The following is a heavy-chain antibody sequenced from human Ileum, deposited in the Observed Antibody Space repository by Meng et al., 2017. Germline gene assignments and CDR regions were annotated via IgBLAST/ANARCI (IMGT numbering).Heavy chain of an antibody. V-gene: IGHV1-69*02. Sequence: QVQLVQSGAVVKKPGSSVKVSCKASVGTFYSYTSSWVRHAPVQGLEWMGRIIPVLGVAKHAQKFQGRVTIIADKSTSTSHMELSNLRSEDTGVYYCASESPNSSGAHEDWGQGTLVTVSS. D-gene: IGHD3-22*01. CDR1: VGTFYSYT. CDR3: ASESPNSSGAHED. J-gene: IGHJ4*02. CDR2: IIPVLGVA.